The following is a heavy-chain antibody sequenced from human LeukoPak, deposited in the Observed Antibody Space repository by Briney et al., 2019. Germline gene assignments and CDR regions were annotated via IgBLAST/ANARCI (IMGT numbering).Heavy chain of an antibody. J-gene: IGHJ4*02. CDR1: GYTFTSYG. V-gene: IGHV1-18*01. CDR3: ARDRATVTTGDVQGDY. Sequence: GASVKVSCKASGYTFTSYGISWVRQAPGQGLEWMGWINAYNGNTNYAQKLQGRVTMTTDTSTSTAYMELRSLRSDDTAVYYCARDRATVTTGDVQGDYWGQGTLVTVSS. CDR2: INAYNGNT. D-gene: IGHD4-17*01.